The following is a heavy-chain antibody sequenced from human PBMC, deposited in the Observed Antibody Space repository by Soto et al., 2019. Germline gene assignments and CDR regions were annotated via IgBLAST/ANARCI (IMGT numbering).Heavy chain of an antibody. J-gene: IGHJ6*03. CDR3: AKDAYDFWSGYPLWYYYYMDV. V-gene: IGHV3-23*01. D-gene: IGHD3-3*01. CDR1: GFTFSSYA. Sequence: PGGSLRLSCAASGFTFSSYAMSWVRQAPGKGLEWVSAISGSGGSTYYADSVKGRFTISRDNSKNTLYLQMNSLRAEDTAVYYCAKDAYDFWSGYPLWYYYYMDVWGKGNTVTVS. CDR2: ISGSGGST.